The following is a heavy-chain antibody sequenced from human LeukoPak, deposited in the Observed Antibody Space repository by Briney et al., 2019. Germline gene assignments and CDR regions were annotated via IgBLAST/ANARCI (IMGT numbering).Heavy chain of an antibody. D-gene: IGHD5-18*01. CDR2: ISSSSNII. CDR3: ARAREYSYGYSDY. V-gene: IGHV3-48*01. J-gene: IGHJ4*02. Sequence: GGSLRLSCAGSGFTFSSYSMNWVRQAPGKGLEGVSYISSSSNIIDYTDSVKGRFTISRDNAKNSLYLQMNSLRAEDTAVYYCARAREYSYGYSDYWGQGTLVTVSS. CDR1: GFTFSSYS.